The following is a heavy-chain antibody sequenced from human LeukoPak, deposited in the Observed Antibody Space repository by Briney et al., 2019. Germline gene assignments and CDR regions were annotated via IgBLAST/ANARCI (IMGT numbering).Heavy chain of an antibody. Sequence: ASVKVSCKASGYIFTSYPMHWVRQAPGQRLEWMGWINAGNGNTRYSHKFQGRVAITSDTSASTASMELSSLRSEDTAVYYCASGELYSGSYHPPFDYWGQGTLVTVSS. D-gene: IGHD1-26*01. V-gene: IGHV1-3*01. J-gene: IGHJ4*02. CDR1: GYIFTSYP. CDR3: ASGELYSGSYHPPFDY. CDR2: INAGNGNT.